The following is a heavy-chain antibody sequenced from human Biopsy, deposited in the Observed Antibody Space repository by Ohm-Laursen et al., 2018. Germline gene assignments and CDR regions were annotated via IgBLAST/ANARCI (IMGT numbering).Heavy chain of an antibody. V-gene: IGHV1-2*02. D-gene: IGHD3-16*01. CDR2: INPATGET. CDR1: GYTFNAYY. J-gene: IGHJ5*02. Sequence: ASVKVSCKASGYTFNAYYIHRMRQAPGQGLEWMGWINPATGETRYAQRFQGRVTMTRDTSVTTAYMQLSSLTSDDTALYYCAKPSGGVSTIGFDPWGQGTQVIVSS. CDR3: AKPSGGVSTIGFDP.